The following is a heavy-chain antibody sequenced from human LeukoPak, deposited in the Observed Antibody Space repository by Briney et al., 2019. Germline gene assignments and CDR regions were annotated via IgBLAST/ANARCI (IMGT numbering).Heavy chain of an antibody. CDR2: TYYRSRWSY. Sequence: SQILSLTCAISGDSVSGNRAAWNWIRQSPSRGLEWLGRTYYRSRWSYDYAVSMKSRITINPDTTKNQLSLHLNSVTPEDTAVYYCTRDLWGFVDYWGPGTVVTVSS. CDR3: TRDLWGFVDY. D-gene: IGHD7-27*01. CDR1: GDSVSGNRAA. J-gene: IGHJ4*02. V-gene: IGHV6-1*01.